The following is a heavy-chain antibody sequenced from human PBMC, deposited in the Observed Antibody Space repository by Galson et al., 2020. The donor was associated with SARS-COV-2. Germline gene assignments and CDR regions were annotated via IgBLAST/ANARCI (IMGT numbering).Heavy chain of an antibody. CDR1: GYTFTSYG. CDR3: ARDEYSSVYYYMDV. D-gene: IGHD6-6*01. V-gene: IGHV1-18*01. CDR2: ISAYNGNT. Sequence: ASVKVSCKASGYTFTSYGISWVRQAPGQGLEWMGWISAYNGNTNYAQKLQGRVTMTTDTSTSTAYMELRSLRSDDTAVYYCARDEYSSVYYYMDVWGKGTTVTVSS. J-gene: IGHJ6*03.